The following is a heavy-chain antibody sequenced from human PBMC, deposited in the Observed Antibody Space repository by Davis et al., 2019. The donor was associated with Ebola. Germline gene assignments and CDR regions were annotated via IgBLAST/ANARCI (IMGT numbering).Heavy chain of an antibody. CDR2: IYYSGST. Sequence: MPSETLSLTCTVSGGSISSYYWSWIRQPPGKGLEWTGHIYYSGSTNYNPSLKSRLTVSVDTSKNQFFLKLSSVTAADTAVYYCAGRRVRGVIITYAFDSWGQGTTVTVSS. D-gene: IGHD3-10*01. CDR1: GGSISSYY. J-gene: IGHJ3*02. V-gene: IGHV4-59*08. CDR3: AGRRVRGVIITYAFDS.